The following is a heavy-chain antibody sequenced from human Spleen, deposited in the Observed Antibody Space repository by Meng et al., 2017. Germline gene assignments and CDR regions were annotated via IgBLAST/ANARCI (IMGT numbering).Heavy chain of an antibody. CDR3: VRSRAWVRTGFDP. D-gene: IGHD1/OR15-1a*01. V-gene: IGHV4-39*01. CDR1: GYSISSSDSY. CDR2: IGHSGFT. J-gene: IGHJ5*02. Sequence: QVQLQESGPGLVKPSETLSLTCSVSGYSISSSDSYWGWIRQSPGKGLEWIGSIGHSGFTYYTPSLESRVTVSVDTSRSQFSLELTSVTAADTAVYYCVRSRAWVRTGFDPWGQGTLVTVSS.